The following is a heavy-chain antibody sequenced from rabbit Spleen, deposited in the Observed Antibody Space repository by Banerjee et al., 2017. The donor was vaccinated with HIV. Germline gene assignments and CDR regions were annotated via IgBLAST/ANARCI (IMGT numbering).Heavy chain of an antibody. CDR3: ARDGAGGSYFAL. V-gene: IGHV1S47*01. CDR1: GFDFSTYG. J-gene: IGHJ4*01. Sequence: QEQLVESGGGLVQPGGSLKLSCKASGFDFSTYGVNWVRQAPGKGLEWIGYIDPVFGITYYANWVNGRFSISRENAQNTVFLQMTSLTAADTATYFCARDGAGGSYFALWGQGTLVTVS. CDR2: IDPVFGIT. D-gene: IGHD8-1*01.